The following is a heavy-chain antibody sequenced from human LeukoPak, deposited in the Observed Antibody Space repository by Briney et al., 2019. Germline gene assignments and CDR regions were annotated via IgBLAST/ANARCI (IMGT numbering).Heavy chain of an antibody. CDR3: ARRQGGQNWYFDL. Sequence: GESLKISCKGSGYRFTSYWIGWVRQMPGKGLEWMGNIYPGDSDTRYSPSFQGQATMSADKSSGTAYLQWSSLKASDTAMYYCARRQGGQNWYFDLWGRGTMVTVSS. D-gene: IGHD3-16*01. J-gene: IGHJ2*01. V-gene: IGHV5-51*01. CDR1: GYRFTSYW. CDR2: IYPGDSDT.